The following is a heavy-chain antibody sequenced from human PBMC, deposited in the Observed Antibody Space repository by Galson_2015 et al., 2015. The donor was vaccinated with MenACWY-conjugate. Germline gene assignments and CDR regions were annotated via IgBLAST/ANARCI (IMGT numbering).Heavy chain of an antibody. CDR1: GDSVSSQSAA. V-gene: IGHV6-1*01. Sequence: CAISGDSVSSQSAAWIWIRQSPSRGLKWLGRTYYGSKWYNDYAASVKGRITINPDTSKNQFSLQSNSVTPEDTAVYYCGRVTWGSSKAFDYWGQGTPVTVSS. D-gene: IGHD6-13*01. CDR2: TYYGSKWYN. J-gene: IGHJ4*02. CDR3: GRVTWGSSKAFDY.